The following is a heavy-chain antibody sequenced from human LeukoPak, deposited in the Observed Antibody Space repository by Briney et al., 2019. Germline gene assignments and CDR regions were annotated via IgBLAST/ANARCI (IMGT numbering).Heavy chain of an antibody. CDR2: ISSSSSYI. CDR1: GFTFSSYW. J-gene: IGHJ3*02. D-gene: IGHD1-14*01. Sequence: GGSLRLSCAASGFTFSSYWMSWVRQAPGKGLEWVSSISSSSSYIYYADSVKGRFTISRDNAKNSLYLQMNSLRAEDTAVYYCARDEPPRVTPYAFDIWGQGTMVTVSS. CDR3: ARDEPPRVTPYAFDI. V-gene: IGHV3-21*01.